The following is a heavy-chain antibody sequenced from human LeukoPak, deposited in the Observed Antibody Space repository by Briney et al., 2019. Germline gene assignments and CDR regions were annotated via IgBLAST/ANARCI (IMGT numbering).Heavy chain of an antibody. V-gene: IGHV3-20*04. Sequence: GGSLRLSCAASGFTFSSYTMSWVRQAPGKGLEWVSGINWNGGSTGYADSVKGRFTISRDNAKNSLYLQMNSLRAEDTALYYCARDRGSSGAFDIWGQGTMVTVSS. D-gene: IGHD1-26*01. J-gene: IGHJ3*02. CDR2: INWNGGST. CDR3: ARDRGSSGAFDI. CDR1: GFTFSSYT.